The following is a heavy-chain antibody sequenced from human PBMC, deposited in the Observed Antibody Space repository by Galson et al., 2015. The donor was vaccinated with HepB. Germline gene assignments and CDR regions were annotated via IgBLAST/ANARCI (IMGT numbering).Heavy chain of an antibody. CDR1: GYTLTELS. D-gene: IGHD3-10*01. J-gene: IGHJ6*02. CDR3: ATDNYYGSGSYSNYYYYGMDV. V-gene: IGHV1-24*01. Sequence: SVKVSCKVSGYTLTELSMHWVRQAPGKGLEWMGGFDPEDGETIYAQKFQGRVTMTEDTSTDTAYMELSGLRSEDTAVYYCATDNYYGSGSYSNYYYYGMDVWGQGTTVTVSS. CDR2: FDPEDGET.